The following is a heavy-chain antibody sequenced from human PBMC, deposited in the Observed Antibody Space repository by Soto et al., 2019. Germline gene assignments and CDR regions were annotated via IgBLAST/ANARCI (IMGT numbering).Heavy chain of an antibody. CDR2: ISYDGSNK. CDR3: ARDLTNYYDSSGFDY. Sequence: QVQLVESGGGVVQPGRSLRLSCAASGFTFSSYAMHWVRQAPGKGLEWVAVISYDGSNKYYADSVKGRFTISRDNSKNTLYLQMNSLRAEDTAVYYCARDLTNYYDSSGFDYWGQGTLVTVSS. D-gene: IGHD3-22*01. J-gene: IGHJ4*02. CDR1: GFTFSSYA. V-gene: IGHV3-30-3*01.